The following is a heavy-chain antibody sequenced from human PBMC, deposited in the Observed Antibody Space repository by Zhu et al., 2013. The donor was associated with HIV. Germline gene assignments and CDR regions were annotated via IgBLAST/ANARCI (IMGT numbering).Heavy chain of an antibody. J-gene: IGHJ4*02. Sequence: QVQLVQSGADVKKPGASVKVSCQASGYTFSDFYMHWVRQAPGQGLEWVGWINPKSGVTNYPQKFQGRVTMTRDTSISTAYLEVSRLRSDDTAVYYCAGPLNDFWTGLGYWGQGTLVTVSS. CDR2: INPKSGVT. CDR3: AGPLNDFWTGLGY. V-gene: IGHV1-2*02. D-gene: IGHD3-3*01. CDR1: GYTFSDFY.